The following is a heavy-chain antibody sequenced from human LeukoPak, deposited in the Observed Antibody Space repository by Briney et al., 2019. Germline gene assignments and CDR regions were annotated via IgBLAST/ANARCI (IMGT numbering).Heavy chain of an antibody. Sequence: PGGSLRLSCAASGFTFSSYWMSWVRQAPGKGLEWVANIKQDGSEKYYVDSVKGRFTISRDNAKSPLYLQMNSLRAEDTAVYYCARDRAEGWFDPWGQGTLVTVSS. CDR1: GFTFSSYW. V-gene: IGHV3-7*01. CDR2: IKQDGSEK. CDR3: ARDRAEGWFDP. J-gene: IGHJ5*02.